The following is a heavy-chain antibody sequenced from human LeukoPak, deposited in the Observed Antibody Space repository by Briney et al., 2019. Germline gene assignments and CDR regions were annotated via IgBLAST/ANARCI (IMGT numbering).Heavy chain of an antibody. V-gene: IGHV1-8*01. J-gene: IGHJ4*02. CDR3: ARNVDTAMVGNDY. D-gene: IGHD5-18*01. CDR2: MNPNSGNT. CDR1: GYTFTSYD. Sequence: ASVKVSCKASGYTFTSYDINWVRQATGQGLEWMGWMNPNSGNTGYAQKFQGRVTMTRNTSISTAYMELRSLRSDDTAVYYCARNVDTAMVGNDYWGQGTLVTVSS.